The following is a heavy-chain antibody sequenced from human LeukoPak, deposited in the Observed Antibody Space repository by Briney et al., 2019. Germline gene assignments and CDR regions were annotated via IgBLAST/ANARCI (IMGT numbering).Heavy chain of an antibody. CDR2: INPSGGST. Sequence: GASVKVSCKASGYTFTSYYMHWVRQAPGQGLEWMGIINPSGGSTNYAQTFQGRVTVTRDTSTSTVYMELSRLRSEDTAVYYCARDYSGYDYWGQGTLVTVSS. V-gene: IGHV1-46*01. CDR3: ARDYSGYDY. CDR1: GYTFTSYY. D-gene: IGHD5-12*01. J-gene: IGHJ4*02.